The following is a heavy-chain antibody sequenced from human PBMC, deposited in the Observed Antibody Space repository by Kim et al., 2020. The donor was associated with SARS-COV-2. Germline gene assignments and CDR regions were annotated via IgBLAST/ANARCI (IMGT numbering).Heavy chain of an antibody. CDR1: GLPLSNYE. CDR3: SSILGTVTHYYFDS. Sequence: GGSLRLSCAASGLPLSNYEMNWVRQAPGKGLEWIAYISSRGSTIYYADSVRGRFTVSRDNAKNSLFLEMNNLRAEDTALYYCSSILGTVTHYYFDSWGQG. V-gene: IGHV3-48*03. D-gene: IGHD4-17*01. CDR2: ISSRGSTI. J-gene: IGHJ4*02.